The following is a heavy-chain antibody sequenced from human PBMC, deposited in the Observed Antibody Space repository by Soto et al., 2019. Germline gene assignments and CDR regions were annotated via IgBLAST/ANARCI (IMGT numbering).Heavy chain of an antibody. Sequence: QVQLQESGPGLVKPSQTLSLTCTVSGGSISSGGYYWSWIRQHPGKGLEWIGYIYHSGSTNYNPSLKSRVTISVDTSKNQFSLKLSSVTAADTAVYSCAREAAGYPNWFDPWGQGALVTVSS. CDR2: IYHSGST. CDR1: GGSISSGGYY. V-gene: IGHV4-31*03. J-gene: IGHJ5*02. D-gene: IGHD1-1*01. CDR3: AREAAGYPNWFDP.